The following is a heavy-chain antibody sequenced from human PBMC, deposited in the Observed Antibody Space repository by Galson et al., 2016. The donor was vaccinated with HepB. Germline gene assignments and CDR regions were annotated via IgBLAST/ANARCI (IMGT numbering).Heavy chain of an antibody. V-gene: IGHV1-69*13. CDR2: IIPVFGIA. D-gene: IGHD3-16*01. Sequence: SVKVSCKASGGTFSSYAFNWVRQAPGQGLEWMGGIIPVFGIANYAQKFQDRVTITAGESATTAYMELSSLRYEDTAVYYCATAGNFPIGWFDPWGQGTLVTVSS. J-gene: IGHJ5*02. CDR3: ATAGNFPIGWFDP. CDR1: GGTFSSYA.